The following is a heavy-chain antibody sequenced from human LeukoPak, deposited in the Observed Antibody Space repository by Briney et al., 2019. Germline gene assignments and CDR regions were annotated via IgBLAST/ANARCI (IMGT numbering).Heavy chain of an antibody. Sequence: SETLSLTCTVSGGSVSSYYWSWIRQPAGKGLEWIGRVYTNGSTNYNPSLKSRVTMLVDTSKNQFSLKLSSVTATDTAMYYCARDSRGYYGSGSYLDYWGQGTLVTVSS. CDR2: VYTNGST. J-gene: IGHJ4*02. CDR3: ARDSRGYYGSGSYLDY. CDR1: GGSVSSYY. V-gene: IGHV4-4*07. D-gene: IGHD3-10*01.